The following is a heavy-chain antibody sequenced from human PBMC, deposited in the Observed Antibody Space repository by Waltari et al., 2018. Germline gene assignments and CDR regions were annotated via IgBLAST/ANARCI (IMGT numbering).Heavy chain of an antibody. CDR2: INHSGST. Sequence: QVQLQQWGAGLLKPSETLSLTCAVYGGSFSGHYWSWIRQPPGKGLEWIGEINHSGSTNYNPSLKSRVTISVDTSKNQFSLKLSSVTAADTAVYYCARGYGARSYFDYWGQGTLVTVSS. V-gene: IGHV4-34*01. D-gene: IGHD3-10*01. CDR1: GGSFSGHY. CDR3: ARGYGARSYFDY. J-gene: IGHJ4*02.